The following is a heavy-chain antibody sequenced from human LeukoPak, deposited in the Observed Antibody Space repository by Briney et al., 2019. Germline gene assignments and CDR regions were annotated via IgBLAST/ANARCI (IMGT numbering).Heavy chain of an antibody. CDR3: AKGQPTRYSSSWYFDY. V-gene: IGHV3-9*01. J-gene: IGHJ4*02. D-gene: IGHD6-13*01. CDR1: GFTFCDYS. CDR2: ISWNSGSI. Sequence: GGALRLSCAASGFTFCDYSMHWGRQAPGEGLEWGSGISWNSGSIGYADSVKGRFTISRDNAKNSLYLQMNSLRAEDTALYYCAKGQPTRYSSSWYFDYWGQGTLVTVSS.